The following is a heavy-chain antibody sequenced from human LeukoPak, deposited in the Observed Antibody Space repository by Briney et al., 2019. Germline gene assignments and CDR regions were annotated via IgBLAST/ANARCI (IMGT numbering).Heavy chain of an antibody. D-gene: IGHD6-13*01. V-gene: IGHV3-21*01. J-gene: IGHJ6*03. CDR3: ARAITSSWQYYYYYMDV. CDR1: EFTFSSFS. CDR2: VTSSSTYV. Sequence: GGSLRLSCAASEFTFSSFSMNWVRQAPGKGLEWVSSVTSSSTYVYYGDSVKGRFTISRDNAKNSLHLQMNSLRGEDTAVYYCARAITSSWQYYYYYMDVWGKGTTVTVSS.